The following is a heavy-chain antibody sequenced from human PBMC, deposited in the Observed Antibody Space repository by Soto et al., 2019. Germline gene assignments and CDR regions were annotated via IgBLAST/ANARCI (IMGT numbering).Heavy chain of an antibody. CDR2: ITDSGSGT. CDR1: GFNFSQYS. Sequence: EVQLLESGGGLVQPGGSLRLSCAASGFNFSQYSMSWVRQAPGKGLEWVSAITDSGSGTHYADSVKGRFTISRDNSKNTLYLQLNRLRAEDTAVSYCAKELSVVVDYWGQGTLVNVSS. J-gene: IGHJ4*02. V-gene: IGHV3-23*01. CDR3: AKELSVVVDY. D-gene: IGHD2-2*01.